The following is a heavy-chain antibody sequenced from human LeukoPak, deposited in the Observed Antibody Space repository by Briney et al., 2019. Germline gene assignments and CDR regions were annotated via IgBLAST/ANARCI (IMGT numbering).Heavy chain of an antibody. V-gene: IGHV4-34*01. Sequence: SETLSLTCAVYGGSFSGYYWSWIRQPPGKGLEWIGEINHSGSTNYNPSLKSRVTISVDTSKNQFSLKLSSVTAADTAVYYCARGDDYGAPLYLDWGQGTLATVSS. CDR3: ARGDDYGAPLYLD. J-gene: IGHJ4*02. CDR1: GGSFSGYY. D-gene: IGHD4-17*01. CDR2: INHSGST.